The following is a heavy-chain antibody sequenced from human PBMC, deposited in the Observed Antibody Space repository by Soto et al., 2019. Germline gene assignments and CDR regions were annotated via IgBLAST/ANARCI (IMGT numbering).Heavy chain of an antibody. CDR3: AKEGEHSSGWANFDY. CDR1: GFTFSTYA. V-gene: IGHV3-23*01. J-gene: IGHJ4*02. Sequence: PGGSLRLSCAASGFTFSTYAMAWVRQAPGKGLEWVSGVSASGLNTDYADPVKGRFYISRDNSKNTLYLQMNSLRAEDTAVYYCAKEGEHSSGWANFDYWGQGTLVTV. D-gene: IGHD6-19*01. CDR2: VSASGLNT.